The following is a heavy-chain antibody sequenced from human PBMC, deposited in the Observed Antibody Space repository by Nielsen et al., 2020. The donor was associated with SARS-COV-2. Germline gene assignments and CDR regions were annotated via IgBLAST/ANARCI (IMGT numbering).Heavy chain of an antibody. D-gene: IGHD6-19*01. J-gene: IGHJ6*02. CDR3: ARDSIAVADDPYYYGMDV. CDR1: GFTFRSYG. CDR2: IWYDGSTK. Sequence: GESLKISCAAPGFTFRSYGMHWVRQAPGKGLEWVAVIWYDGSTKYYADSVKGRFTISRDNAKNSLYLQMNSLRAEDTAVYYCARDSIAVADDPYYYGMDVWGQGTTVSVSS. V-gene: IGHV3-33*01.